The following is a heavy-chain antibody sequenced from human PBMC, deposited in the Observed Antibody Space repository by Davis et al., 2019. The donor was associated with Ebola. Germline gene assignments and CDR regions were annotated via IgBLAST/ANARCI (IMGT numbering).Heavy chain of an antibody. CDR3: ARRDYFGSGSNYFDY. CDR1: GNSFNTHW. CDR2: IWPGDSDT. V-gene: IGHV5-51*01. Sequence: GESLKISCKDSGNSFNTHWIGWVRQMPGKGLEWMGIIWPGDSDTRYSPSFQGHFTISADRSISTAFLQWSSLKASDTAMYYCARRDYFGSGSNYFDYWGQGTLVTVSS. D-gene: IGHD3-10*01. J-gene: IGHJ4*02.